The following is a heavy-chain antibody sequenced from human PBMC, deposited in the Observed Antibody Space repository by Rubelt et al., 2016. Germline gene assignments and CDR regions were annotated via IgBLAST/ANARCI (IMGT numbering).Heavy chain of an antibody. V-gene: IGHV4-34*01. CDR1: GGSFSSYY. J-gene: IGHJ4*02. Sequence: QVQLQQWGAGLLKPSETLSLTCAVHGGSFSSYYWNWIRQPPGKGLEWIGEINQFGSTNYHPSLKSRVIISLDTSKSQFSLNLSSVTAADTAVYYCARQEPRGGVGYWGQGTLVTVSS. D-gene: IGHD3-16*01. CDR3: ARQEPRGGVGY. CDR2: INQFGST.